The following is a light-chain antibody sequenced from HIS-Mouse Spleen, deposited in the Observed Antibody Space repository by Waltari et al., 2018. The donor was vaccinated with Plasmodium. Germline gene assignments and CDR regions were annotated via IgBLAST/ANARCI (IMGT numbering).Light chain of an antibody. CDR1: KSISSW. V-gene: IGKV1-5*03. J-gene: IGKJ1*01. CDR2: KAS. CDR3: QQYNSYSWT. Sequence: DIQMTQSPSTPSASVGDRVTLTCRASKSISSWLAWYQQKPGKAPKLLIYKASSLESEVPSRFSGSGSGTEFTLTISSLQPDDFATYYCQQYNSYSWTFGQGTKVEIK.